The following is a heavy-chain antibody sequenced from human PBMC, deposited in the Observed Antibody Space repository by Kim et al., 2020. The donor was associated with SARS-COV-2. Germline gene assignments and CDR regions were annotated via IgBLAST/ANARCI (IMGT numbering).Heavy chain of an antibody. J-gene: IGHJ4*02. CDR2: IIPIFGTA. CDR1: GGTFSSYA. D-gene: IGHD4-17*01. CDR3: AREGDYGLNYFDY. Sequence: SVKVSCKASGGTFSSYAISWVRQAPGQGLEWMGGIIPIFGTANYAQKFQGRVTITADESTSTAYMELSSLRSEDTAVYYCAREGDYGLNYFDYWGQGTLVTVSS. V-gene: IGHV1-69*13.